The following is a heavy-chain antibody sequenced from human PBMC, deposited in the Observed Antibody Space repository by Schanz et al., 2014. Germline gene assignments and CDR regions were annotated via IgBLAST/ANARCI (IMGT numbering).Heavy chain of an antibody. V-gene: IGHV3-23*04. Sequence: EQLVESGGGLVKPGGSLRLSCAASGFTFSSYAMSWVRQAPGKGLEWVSALSGSGGSTYYADSVKGRFTISRDNSENTLYLQMNSLSADDAAVFYCAKGMRYCSGGACYDYYYYGLDVWGQGTTVTVSS. CDR2: LSGSGGST. CDR1: GFTFSSYA. J-gene: IGHJ6*02. D-gene: IGHD2-15*01. CDR3: AKGMRYCSGGACYDYYYYGLDV.